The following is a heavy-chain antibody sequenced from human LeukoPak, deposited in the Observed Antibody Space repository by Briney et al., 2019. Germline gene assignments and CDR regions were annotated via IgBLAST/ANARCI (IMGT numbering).Heavy chain of an antibody. D-gene: IGHD3-10*01. CDR3: ARQTGSGLFP. CDR2: IYYSGNT. V-gene: IGHV4-39*01. J-gene: IGHJ4*02. CDR1: GVSISSSNSY. Sequence: PSETLSLTCTVSGVSISSSNSYWGWIRQPPGKGLEWIGSIYYSGNTYYNASLKSQVSISIDTSKNQFSLRLTSVTAADTAVYYCARQTGSGLFPGGQGTLVTVSS.